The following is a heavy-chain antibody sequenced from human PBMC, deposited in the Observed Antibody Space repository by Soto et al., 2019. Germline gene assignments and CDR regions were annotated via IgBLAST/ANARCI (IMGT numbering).Heavy chain of an antibody. J-gene: IGHJ6*02. D-gene: IGHD3-22*01. CDR2: IDPSDSYT. V-gene: IGHV5-10-1*01. Sequence: GESLKISCKGSGYSFTSYWISWVRQMPGKGLEWMGRIDPSDSYTNYSPSFQGHVTISADKSISTAYLQWSSLKASATAMYYCARERGEKSYYHDSSGWYGMDVWGQGTTVTVSS. CDR1: GYSFTSYW. CDR3: ARERGEKSYYHDSSGWYGMDV.